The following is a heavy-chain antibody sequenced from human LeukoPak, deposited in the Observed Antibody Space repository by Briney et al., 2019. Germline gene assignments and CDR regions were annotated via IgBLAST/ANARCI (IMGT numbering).Heavy chain of an antibody. D-gene: IGHD6-13*01. J-gene: IGHJ3*02. CDR3: AKGSSSYYFAFDI. CDR1: GFTFSNYA. Sequence: GGSLRLSCAASGFTFSNYAMSWVRQAPGKGLEWVSASGSGGSTYYADSVKGRFTISRDNSKNTLYLQMNSLRAEDTAVYYCAKGSSSYYFAFDIWGQGTMVTVSS. V-gene: IGHV3-23*01. CDR2: SGSGGST.